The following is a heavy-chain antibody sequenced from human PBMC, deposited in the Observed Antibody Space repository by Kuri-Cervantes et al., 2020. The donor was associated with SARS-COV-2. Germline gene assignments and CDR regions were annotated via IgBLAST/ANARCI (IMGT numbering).Heavy chain of an antibody. CDR3: ARHHYDILTGYHLNWFDP. J-gene: IGHJ5*02. D-gene: IGHD3-9*01. V-gene: IGHV4-34*01. Sequence: SETLSLTCAVYGGSFSGYYWSWIRQPPGKGLEWIGEINHSGSTNYNPSLKSRVTISVDTSKNQFSLKLSSVTAADTAVYYCARHHYDILTGYHLNWFDPWGQGTLVTVSS. CDR1: GGSFSGYY. CDR2: INHSGST.